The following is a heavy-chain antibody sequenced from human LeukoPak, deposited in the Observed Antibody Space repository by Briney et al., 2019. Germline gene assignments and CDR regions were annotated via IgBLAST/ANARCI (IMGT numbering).Heavy chain of an antibody. D-gene: IGHD1-26*01. V-gene: IGHV4-4*02. CDR3: SRESGAFSPFGY. CDR1: GGSISSTNR. CDR2: ISLSGVT. Sequence: PSETLSLTCGVSGGSISSTNRWSWVRPPPGQGLEWIGEISLSGVTNYNPSLKSRVTMSLDRSKNHLSLTLTSVTATDTAVYYCSRESGAFSPFGYWGQGTLVTVSS. J-gene: IGHJ4*02.